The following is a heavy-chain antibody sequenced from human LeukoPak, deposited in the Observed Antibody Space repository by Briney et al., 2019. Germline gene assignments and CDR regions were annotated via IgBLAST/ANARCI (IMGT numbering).Heavy chain of an antibody. CDR3: ARRAAMVYYYYYMDA. D-gene: IGHD2-2*01. CDR2: IIPSFGTT. Sequence: ASVKVSCKASGGTFSSYGISWVRQAPGQGLEWMGGIIPSFGTTNYAQKFQGRVTITADKSTSTAYMELSRLRSDDTAVYYCARRAAMVYYYYYMDAWGKGTTVTISS. CDR1: GGTFSSYG. J-gene: IGHJ6*03. V-gene: IGHV1-69*06.